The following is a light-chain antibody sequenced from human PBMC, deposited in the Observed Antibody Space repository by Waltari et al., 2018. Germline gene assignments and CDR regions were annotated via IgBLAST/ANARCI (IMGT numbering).Light chain of an antibody. CDR3: QQRSNWPIT. CDR2: DAS. V-gene: IGKV3-11*01. CDR1: QSVSSY. Sequence: EIVLTQSPATLSLSPGERATLSCRASQSVSSYLAWYQQKPGQAPRLLIYDASNRATGIPARFSGSGSGTDFTLTISRLEPGVFAVYYCQQRSNWPITFGQGTRLEI. J-gene: IGKJ5*01.